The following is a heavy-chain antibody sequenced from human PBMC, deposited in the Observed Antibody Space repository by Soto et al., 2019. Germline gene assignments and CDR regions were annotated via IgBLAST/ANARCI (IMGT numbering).Heavy chain of an antibody. J-gene: IGHJ5*02. Sequence: ASVKVSCKASGYTFTSYGISWVRQAPGQGLEWMGWISAYNGNTNYAQKLQGRVTMTTDTSTSTAYMELRSLRSDDTAVYYCARDPVGYDYDPGSWFDPWGQGTLVTISS. CDR2: ISAYNGNT. CDR3: ARDPVGYDYDPGSWFDP. V-gene: IGHV1-18*01. D-gene: IGHD5-12*01. CDR1: GYTFTSYG.